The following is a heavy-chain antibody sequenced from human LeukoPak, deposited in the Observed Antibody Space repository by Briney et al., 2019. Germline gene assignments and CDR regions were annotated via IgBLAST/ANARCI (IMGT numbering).Heavy chain of an antibody. J-gene: IGHJ3*02. Sequence: PSETLSLTCSVSGGSTIDYYWSWIRQPPGKGLEWIGYIYYSGSTNYNPSLNSRVTISIDTSKNQFSVKLSSVTAADTALYYCARHSLFASSNAFDIWGQGTMVAVSS. CDR1: GGSTIDYY. CDR3: ARHSLFASSNAFDI. V-gene: IGHV4-59*08. CDR2: IYYSGST.